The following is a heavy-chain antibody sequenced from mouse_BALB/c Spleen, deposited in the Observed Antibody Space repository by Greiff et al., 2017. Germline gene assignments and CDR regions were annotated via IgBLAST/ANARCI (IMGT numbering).Heavy chain of an antibody. V-gene: IGHV5-6-4*01. CDR2: ISSGGSYT. J-gene: IGHJ1*01. D-gene: IGHD2-4*01. Sequence: EVHLVESGGGLVKPGGSLKLSCAASGFTFSSYTMSWVRQTPEKRLEWVATISSGGSYTYYPDSVKGRFTISRDNAKNTLYLQMSSLKSEDTAMYYCTRDPSDDYDVGYWYFDVWGAGTTVTVSS. CDR3: TRDPSDDYDVGYWYFDV. CDR1: GFTFSSYT.